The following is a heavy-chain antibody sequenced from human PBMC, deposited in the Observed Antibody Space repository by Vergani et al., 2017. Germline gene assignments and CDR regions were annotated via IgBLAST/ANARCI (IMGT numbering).Heavy chain of an antibody. J-gene: IGHJ4*02. CDR2: IRNKANSYAT. D-gene: IGHD3-10*01. CDR1: GFNFSGSD. V-gene: IGHV3-73*01. Sequence: EVQLVESGGGLVQPGGSLKVSCAASGFNFSGSDMHWVRQASGKGLEWIGRIRNKANSYATVYAVSVKGRFTISRDDSKNTAYLHMNSLKTEDTAVYYCARPPYGSGTISFDYWGQGSLVTVSS. CDR3: ARPPYGSGTISFDY.